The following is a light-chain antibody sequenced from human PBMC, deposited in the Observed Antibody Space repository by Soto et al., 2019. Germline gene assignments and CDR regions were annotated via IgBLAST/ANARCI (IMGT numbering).Light chain of an antibody. CDR1: QDISDH. Sequence: HMTQSPSSLSASVGDRVTIACRASQDISDHLAWYQHKPGKVPKLLIYEASTLQSGVPSRFSGGGSGTDFTRTISSLQPEDVATYYCQKYNTTPRTFGQGTKVELK. J-gene: IGKJ1*01. V-gene: IGKV1-27*01. CDR3: QKYNTTPRT. CDR2: EAS.